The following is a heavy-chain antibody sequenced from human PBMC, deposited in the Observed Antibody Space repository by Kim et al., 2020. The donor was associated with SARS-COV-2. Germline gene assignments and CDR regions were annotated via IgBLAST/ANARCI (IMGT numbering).Heavy chain of an antibody. J-gene: IGHJ4*02. V-gene: IGHV3-49*02. D-gene: IGHD3-16*01. Sequence: ASVKGRFTISRDDSKSIAYLQMNSLKTEETAVYYCNGYDYVWGSPEQFDYWGQGTLVTVSS. CDR3: NGYDYVWGSPEQFDY.